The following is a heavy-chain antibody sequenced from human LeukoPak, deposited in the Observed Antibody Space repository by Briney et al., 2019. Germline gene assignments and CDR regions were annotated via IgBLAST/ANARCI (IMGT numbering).Heavy chain of an antibody. CDR2: INHSGST. J-gene: IGHJ5*02. CDR3: ARWYSSSWSNWFDP. Sequence: PSETLSLTCAVYGGSFSGYYWSWIRQPPGKGLEWIGEINHSGSTNYNPSLKSRVTISVDTSKNQFSLKLSSVTAADTAVYYYARWYSSSWSNWFDPWGQGTLVTVSS. V-gene: IGHV4-34*01. CDR1: GGSFSGYY. D-gene: IGHD6-13*01.